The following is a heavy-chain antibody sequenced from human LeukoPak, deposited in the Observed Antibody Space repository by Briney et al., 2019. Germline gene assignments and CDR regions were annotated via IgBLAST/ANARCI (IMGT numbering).Heavy chain of an antibody. CDR1: GFTFSSYG. V-gene: IGHV3-33*01. CDR2: IWYDGSNK. CDR3: ARDGSSGWYWVDY. D-gene: IGHD6-19*01. Sequence: PGGSLRLSCAASGFTFSSYGMHWVRQAPGKGLEWVAVIWYDGSNKYYADSVKGRFTICRDNSKNTLYLQMNSLRAEDTAVYYCARDGSSGWYWVDYWGQGTLVTVSS. J-gene: IGHJ4*02.